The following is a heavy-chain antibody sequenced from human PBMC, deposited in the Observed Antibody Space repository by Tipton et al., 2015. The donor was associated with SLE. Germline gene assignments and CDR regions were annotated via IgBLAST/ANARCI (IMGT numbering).Heavy chain of an antibody. CDR3: ARNPLYSNYGCGY. CDR1: GFTFSSYA. J-gene: IGHJ4*02. Sequence: SLRLSCAASGFTFSSYAMNWVRQAPGKGLEWVSYISSSSNTMYYADSVKGRFTISRDNARNSLYLQMNGLRAEDTAVYYCARNPLYSNYGCGYWGQGTLVTVSS. D-gene: IGHD4-11*01. V-gene: IGHV3-48*01. CDR2: ISSSSNTM.